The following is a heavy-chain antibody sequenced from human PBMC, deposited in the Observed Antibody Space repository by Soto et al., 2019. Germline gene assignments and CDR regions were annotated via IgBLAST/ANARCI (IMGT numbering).Heavy chain of an antibody. CDR3: ARQEYSGYDSVYDAFDI. J-gene: IGHJ3*02. CDR2: IYYSGST. V-gene: IGHV4-39*01. D-gene: IGHD5-12*01. Sequence: SETLSLTCTVSGGSISSSSYYWGWIRQPPGKGLEWIGSIYYSGSTYYNPSLKSRVTISVDTSKNQFSLKLSSVTAADTAVYYCARQEYSGYDSVYDAFDIWGQGTMVTVSS. CDR1: GGSISSSSYY.